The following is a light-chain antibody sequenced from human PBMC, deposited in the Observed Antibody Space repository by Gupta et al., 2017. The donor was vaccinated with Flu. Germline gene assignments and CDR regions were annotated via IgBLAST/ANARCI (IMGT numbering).Light chain of an antibody. CDR3: QVWDGSSDHPCM. CDR2: DDS. J-gene: IGLJ3*02. CDR1: NTGRKS. Sequence: SSVLTQPPSVSVAPGQTARITCGGDNTGRKSVHWYQQKAGQAPVLVVYDDSDRPSGIPERFSGSNSGSTATLTISRVEAGDEADYYCQVWDGSSDHPCMFGGGTKLTV. V-gene: IGLV3-21*02.